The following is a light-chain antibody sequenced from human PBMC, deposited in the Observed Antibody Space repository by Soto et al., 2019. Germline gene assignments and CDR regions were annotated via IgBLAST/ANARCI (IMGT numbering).Light chain of an antibody. CDR3: QQYGSSGT. Sequence: EVVMTQSAPTPSGSPGERATLSCRARQSVRSNSAWYQQEPGRAPRLLIYCASTRATGIPARFSGSGSGTESTLTIGSLKSEDFAVYYCQQYGSSGTFGQGTRLEIK. CDR2: CAS. V-gene: IGKV3-15*01. J-gene: IGKJ5*01. CDR1: QSVRSN.